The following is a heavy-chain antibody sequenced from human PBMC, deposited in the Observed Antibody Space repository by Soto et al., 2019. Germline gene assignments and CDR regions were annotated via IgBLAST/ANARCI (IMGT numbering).Heavy chain of an antibody. D-gene: IGHD6-6*01. V-gene: IGHV3-49*04. CDR3: TRAPGKYSSSSLLGD. CDR2: IRSEDYGGIT. J-gene: IGHJ4*02. CDR1: GFIFGDYA. Sequence: GGSLRLSCTSSGFIFGDYAMSWVRQAPGKGLEWVGFIRSEDYGGITEYGASVKGRFTISRDDSKSVAYLQMNSLKTEDTAVYFCTRAPGKYSSSSLLGDWGPGTLVTVSS.